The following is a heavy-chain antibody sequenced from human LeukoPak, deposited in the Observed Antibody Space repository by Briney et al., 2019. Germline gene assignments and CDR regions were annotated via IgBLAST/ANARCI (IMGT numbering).Heavy chain of an antibody. CDR3: ARLRLEAAYYYYYMDV. CDR1: GYSSTSYW. D-gene: IGHD6-13*01. Sequence: GESLKISCKGSGYSSTSYWIGWVRQLPGKGLEWMGIIYPGDSDTRYSPSFQGQVTISADKSISTAYLQWSSLKASDTAMYYCARLRLEAAYYYYYMDVWGKGTTVTVSS. J-gene: IGHJ6*03. V-gene: IGHV5-51*01. CDR2: IYPGDSDT.